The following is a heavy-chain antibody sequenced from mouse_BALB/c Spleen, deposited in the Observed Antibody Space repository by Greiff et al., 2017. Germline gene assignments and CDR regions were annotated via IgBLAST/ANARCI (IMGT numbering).Heavy chain of an antibody. CDR3: ARQWDYSWFAY. D-gene: IGHD1-1*01. V-gene: IGHV5-12-1*01. CDR2: ISSGGGST. J-gene: IGHJ3*01. Sequence: EVQLQESGGGLVKPGGSLKLSCAASGFAFSSYDMSWVRQTPEKRLEWVAYISSGGGSTYYPDTVKGRFTISRDNAKNTLYLQMSSLKSEDTAMYYCARQWDYSWFAYWGQGTLVTVSA. CDR1: GFAFSSYD.